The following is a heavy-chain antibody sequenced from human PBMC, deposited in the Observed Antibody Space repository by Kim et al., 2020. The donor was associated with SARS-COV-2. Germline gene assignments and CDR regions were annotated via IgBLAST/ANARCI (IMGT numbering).Heavy chain of an antibody. J-gene: IGHJ3*01. Sequence: STDSVTGRFAISRDNSKNILFLQMSSLRAEDTAVYYCARDGMGASDAFDFWGLGTMLTVS. CDR3: ARDGMGASDAFDF. D-gene: IGHD1-26*01. V-gene: IGHV3-11*06.